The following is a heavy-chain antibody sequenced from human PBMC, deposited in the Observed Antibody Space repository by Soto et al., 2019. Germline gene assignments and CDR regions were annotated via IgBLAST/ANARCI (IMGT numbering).Heavy chain of an antibody. CDR2: IYYSGST. V-gene: IGHV4-31*03. CDR3: AREHRSKSSSDA. J-gene: IGHJ5*02. D-gene: IGHD6-6*01. Sequence: SETLSLTCTLSGGSISSVGYYWSWIRQHPGKGLEWIGCIYYSGSTYYNPSLKSRVTISVDASKNQFSLKLSSVTAADTAVYYCAREHRSKSSSDAWGQGTLVTVSS. CDR1: GGSISSVGYY.